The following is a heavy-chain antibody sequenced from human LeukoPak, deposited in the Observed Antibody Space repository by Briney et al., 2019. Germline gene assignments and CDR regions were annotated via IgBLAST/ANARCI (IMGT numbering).Heavy chain of an antibody. J-gene: IGHJ4*02. CDR1: GGSISSYY. CDR2: IYYSGST. D-gene: IGHD6-19*01. V-gene: IGHV4-59*08. Sequence: PETLSLTCTVSGGSISSYYWSWIRQPPGKGLEWIGYIYYSGSTNYNPSLKSRVTISVDTSKNQFSLKLSSVTAADTAVYYCASSGWHRGYFFDYWGQGTLVAVSS. CDR3: ASSGWHRGYFFDY.